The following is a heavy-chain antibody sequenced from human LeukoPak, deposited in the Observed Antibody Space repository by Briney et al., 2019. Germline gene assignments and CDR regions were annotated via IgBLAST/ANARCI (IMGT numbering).Heavy chain of an antibody. CDR1: GGSISRSRDY. J-gene: IGHJ5*01. Sequence: PSEILSLTCSVSGGSISRSRDYWGWIRQSPGEGLEWIGTIYYGGSTHYNPSLKSRVTISMDTSKNQFSLNLSSVTAADTAVYYCTRDRQTEWFYSWGQGTLVTVSS. CDR2: IYYGGST. V-gene: IGHV4-39*07. CDR3: TRDRQTEWFYS.